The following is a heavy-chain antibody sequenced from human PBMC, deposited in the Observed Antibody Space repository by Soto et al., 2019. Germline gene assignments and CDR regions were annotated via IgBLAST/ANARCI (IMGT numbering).Heavy chain of an antibody. J-gene: IGHJ3*02. D-gene: IGHD2-8*01. CDR1: GASINTNSYY. V-gene: IGHV4-39*01. Sequence: QLQLQESGPGLANPSETLSLTCTVSGASINTNSYYWAWIRQPPGKGLEWIGSTHYSGATFYDPSLRDRVTISVNPPKNQFSLKLSSVTAADTAVYFWARVGHCINGGCRGVNAFDIWGQGTMVTVSS. CDR3: ARVGHCINGGCRGVNAFDI. CDR2: THYSGAT.